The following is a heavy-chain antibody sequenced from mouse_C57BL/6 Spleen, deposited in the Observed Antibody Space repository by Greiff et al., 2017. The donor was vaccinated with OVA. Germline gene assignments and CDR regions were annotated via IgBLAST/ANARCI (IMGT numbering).Heavy chain of an antibody. CDR3: ASPYYGSSYGFDY. V-gene: IGHV1-7*01. CDR1: GYTFTSYW. Sequence: VKLVESGAELAKPGASVKLSCKASGYTFTSYWMHWVKQRPGQGLEWIGYINPSSGYTKYNQKFKDKATLTADKSSSTAYMQLSSLTYEDSAVYYCASPYYGSSYGFDYWGQGTTLTVSS. D-gene: IGHD1-1*01. CDR2: INPSSGYT. J-gene: IGHJ2*01.